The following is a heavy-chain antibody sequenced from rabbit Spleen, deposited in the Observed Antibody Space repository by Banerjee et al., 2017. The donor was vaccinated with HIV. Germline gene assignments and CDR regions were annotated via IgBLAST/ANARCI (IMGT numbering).Heavy chain of an antibody. Sequence: EQLEESGGGLVKPEGSLTLTCEASGVSFSDKDVMCWVRQAPGKGLEWIACIDSGSSGFTYFATWAIGRFTCSKTSATTVTLQMTRLTAADTATYFCAGDSGTSFSSYGMDLWGQGTLVTVS. CDR1: GVSFSDKDV. D-gene: IGHD8-1*01. CDR3: AGDSGTSFSSYGMDL. V-gene: IGHV1S45*01. J-gene: IGHJ6*01. CDR2: IDSGSSGFT.